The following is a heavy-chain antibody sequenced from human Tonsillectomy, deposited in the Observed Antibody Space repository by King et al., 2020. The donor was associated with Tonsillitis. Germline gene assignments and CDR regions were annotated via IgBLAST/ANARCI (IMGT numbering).Heavy chain of an antibody. CDR3: ARWAARPFFDY. CDR1: GFTFSRYE. V-gene: IGHV3-48*03. CDR2: MSSSGSII. J-gene: IGHJ4*02. Sequence: QLVQSGGGLVHPGGSLRLSCAASGFTFSRYEMNWVRQAPGEGLEWGSYMSSSGSIIFYADSVKGRFTISSDNAKNSLYLQMNSLRAEDTAVYYCARWAARPFFDYWGQGTLVTVSS. D-gene: IGHD6-6*01.